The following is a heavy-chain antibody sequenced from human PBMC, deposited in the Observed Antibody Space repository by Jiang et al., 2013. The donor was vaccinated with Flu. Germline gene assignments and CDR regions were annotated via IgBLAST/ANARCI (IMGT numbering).Heavy chain of an antibody. CDR1: GGSIKTYY. V-gene: IGHV4-59*01. J-gene: IGHJ3*02. D-gene: IGHD3/OR15-3a*01. CDR2: IYARDSGST. Sequence: QTLSLTCTVSGGSIKTYYWSWIRQSPGKGPEWMGYIYARDSGSTYYNPSLESRLTISMDTSNNQFSLKLTSVTAADTAVYYCARSDFAYDIWGQGTSGHRLF. CDR3: ARSDFAYDI.